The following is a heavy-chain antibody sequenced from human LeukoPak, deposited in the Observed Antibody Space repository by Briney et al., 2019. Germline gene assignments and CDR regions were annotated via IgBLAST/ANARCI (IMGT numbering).Heavy chain of an antibody. Sequence: PGGSLRLSCAASGFTFSSYWMSWVRQAPGKGLEWVANIKQDGSEKYYVDSVKGRFTISRDNAKNSLYLQMNSLRAEDTAVYYCARASHDYGAYSHFDYWGQGTLVTVSS. CDR2: IKQDGSEK. CDR1: GFTFSSYW. V-gene: IGHV3-7*01. CDR3: ARASHDYGAYSHFDY. J-gene: IGHJ4*02. D-gene: IGHD4-17*01.